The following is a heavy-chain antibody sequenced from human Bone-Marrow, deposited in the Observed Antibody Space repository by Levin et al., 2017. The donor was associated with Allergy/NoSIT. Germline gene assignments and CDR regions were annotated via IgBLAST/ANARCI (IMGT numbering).Heavy chain of an antibody. CDR1: GFTFSRYW. D-gene: IGHD1-7*01. V-gene: IGHV3-74*01. CDR3: VRDFGWNYPIHSFDI. Sequence: GGSLRLSCAASGFTFSRYWMNWVRQAPGKGLVWVSRVKTDGSSTTYADSGKGRFTISRDNAKSTLYLQMNSLRAEDTAVYYCVRDFGWNYPIHSFDIWGLGTMVTVSS. J-gene: IGHJ3*02. CDR2: VKTDGSST.